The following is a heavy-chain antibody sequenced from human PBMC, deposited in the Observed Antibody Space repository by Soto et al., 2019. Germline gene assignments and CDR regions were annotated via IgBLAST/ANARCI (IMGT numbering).Heavy chain of an antibody. V-gene: IGHV1-46*01. CDR1: EYTFTRYY. CDR3: AREYGNDAFDS. CDR2: INPSGGST. D-gene: IGHD4-17*01. J-gene: IGHJ3*02. Sequence: QLVQSGAEVKKPGASVKLSCKASEYTFTRYYMHWVRQAPGQGLEWMGIINPSGGSTSYAQKFQGRVTMTRDTSTSTVYMELSSLRSEDTAVYYCAREYGNDAFDSWGQGTMVTVSS.